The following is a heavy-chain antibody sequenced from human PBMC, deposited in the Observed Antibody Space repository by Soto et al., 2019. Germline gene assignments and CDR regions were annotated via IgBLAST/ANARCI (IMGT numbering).Heavy chain of an antibody. Sequence: PGGSLRLSCAASGFTFSDSFMSWSRQTPGKGLEWLSYISGRDGNIYYADSVRGRFSISRDNAKNSVYLQMNSLRAEDTAVYYCAGDQGPNYMAVWGKGTTVTVS. V-gene: IGHV3-11*01. J-gene: IGHJ6*03. CDR1: GFTFSDSF. CDR3: AGDQGPNYMAV. CDR2: ISGRDGNI.